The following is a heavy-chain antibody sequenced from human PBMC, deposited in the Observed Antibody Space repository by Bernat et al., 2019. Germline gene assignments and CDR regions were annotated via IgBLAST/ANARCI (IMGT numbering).Heavy chain of an antibody. D-gene: IGHD6-19*01. CDR3: TKCGSGCQFYYFDY. V-gene: IGHV3-23*01. J-gene: IGHJ4*02. CDR2: ISVSGATT. Sequence: EVQLLESGGDLAQPGGSLRLSRAASGFTFSSYAMSWVRQAPGKGLEWVSSISVSGATTPYADSVKGRFTISRDNSKNTLYLQMNSLRAEDTAVYYCTKCGSGCQFYYFDYWGQGTLVTVSS. CDR1: GFTFSSYA.